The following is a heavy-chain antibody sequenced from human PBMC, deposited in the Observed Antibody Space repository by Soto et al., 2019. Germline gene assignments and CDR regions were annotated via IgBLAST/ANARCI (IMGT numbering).Heavy chain of an antibody. CDR2: IYYSGST. V-gene: IGHV4-39*01. Sequence: SETLSLTCTVSGGSISSSSYYWGWIRQPPGKGLEWIGSIYYSGSTYYNPSLKSRVTISVDTSKNQFSLKLSSVTAADTAVYYCARTAMNYSHYYYMDVWGKGTTVTVSS. CDR3: ARTAMNYSHYYYMDV. D-gene: IGHD1-7*01. J-gene: IGHJ6*03. CDR1: GGSISSSSYY.